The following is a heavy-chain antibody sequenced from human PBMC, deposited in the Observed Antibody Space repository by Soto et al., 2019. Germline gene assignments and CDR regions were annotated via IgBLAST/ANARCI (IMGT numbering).Heavy chain of an antibody. J-gene: IGHJ3*02. V-gene: IGHV4-59*01. CDR2: IYYSGST. Sequence: QVQLQESGPGLVKPSETLSLTCTVSGGSISSYYWSWIRQPPGKGLEWIGYIYYSGSTNYNPSLSRRLTISVDTYKNQFSLKLSSVTAADTAVYYCARDAIVGATTRAFDIWGQGTMVTVSS. CDR1: GGSISSYY. CDR3: ARDAIVGATTRAFDI. D-gene: IGHD1-26*01.